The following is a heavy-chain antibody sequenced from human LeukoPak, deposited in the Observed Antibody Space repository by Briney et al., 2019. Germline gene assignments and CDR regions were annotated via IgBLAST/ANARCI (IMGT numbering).Heavy chain of an antibody. CDR2: ISGSGGST. CDR3: ANMHYDFWSAPGYFDY. J-gene: IGHJ4*02. V-gene: IGHV3-23*01. D-gene: IGHD3-3*01. CDR1: RFTFSSYA. Sequence: PGGSLRLSCAASRFTFSSYAMSWVRQAPGKGLEWVSGISGSGGSTTYADSVKGRFTISRDNSKNTLYLQMNSLRAEDTAVYYCANMHYDFWSAPGYFDYWGQGTLVTVSS.